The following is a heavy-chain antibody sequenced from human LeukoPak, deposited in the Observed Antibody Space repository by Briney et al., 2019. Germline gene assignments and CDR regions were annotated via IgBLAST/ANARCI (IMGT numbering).Heavy chain of an antibody. V-gene: IGHV3-7*01. CDR3: DTLDYYDSSGPPWG. CDR1: GFTFSSYW. Sequence: GGSLRLSCAASGFTFSSYWMSWVRQAPGKGLEWVANIKQEGSEKYYVDSVKGRFTISRDNAKNSLYLQMNSLRAEDTAVYYCDTLDYYDSSGPPWGWGQGTLVTVSS. J-gene: IGHJ4*02. CDR2: IKQEGSEK. D-gene: IGHD3-22*01.